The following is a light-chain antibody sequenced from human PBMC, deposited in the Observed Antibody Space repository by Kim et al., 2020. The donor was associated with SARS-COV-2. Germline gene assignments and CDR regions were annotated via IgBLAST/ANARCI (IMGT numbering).Light chain of an antibody. J-gene: IGKJ5*01. V-gene: IGKV1-5*03. CDR2: EAS. CDR3: QQYHTYIT. Sequence: SAAVGDRVTSTCRASQSMSRWLDWYQQKPGKAPKLLIYEASSLESGVTSRFSGSGFGTEFTLTISSLQPDDIATYHCQQYHTYITFGQGTRLEIK. CDR1: QSMSRW.